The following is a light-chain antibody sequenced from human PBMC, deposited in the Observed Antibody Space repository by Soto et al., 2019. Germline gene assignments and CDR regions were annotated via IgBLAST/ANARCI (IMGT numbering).Light chain of an antibody. CDR2: GAS. Sequence: EIVLTQSPGTLSLSPGERATLSCRASQSVSSSYLAWYQQKPGQAPRVLIHGASSRATGIPDRFSGSGSGTDFTLTIIRLEPEDFAVYFCQQYGNSPPNAFGEGTKVDIK. J-gene: IGKJ2*01. CDR1: QSVSSSY. CDR3: QQYGNSPPNA. V-gene: IGKV3-20*01.